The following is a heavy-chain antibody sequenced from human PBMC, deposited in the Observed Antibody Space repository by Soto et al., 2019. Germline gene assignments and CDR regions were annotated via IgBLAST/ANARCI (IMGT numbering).Heavy chain of an antibody. CDR1: GFTFSNHE. CDR3: ATFTDY. J-gene: IGHJ4*02. Sequence: GGSLRLSCAASGFTFSNHEMNWVRQAPGKGLEWGSWISASGGTIYYADSVKGRFTISRDNAKNSLYLQMNSLRAEDTAVYYFATFTDYWSQGALVTVSS. V-gene: IGHV3-48*03. CDR2: ISASGGTI.